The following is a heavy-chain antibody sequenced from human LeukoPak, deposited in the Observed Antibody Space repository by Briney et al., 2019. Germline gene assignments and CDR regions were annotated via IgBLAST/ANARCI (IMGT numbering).Heavy chain of an antibody. CDR2: ISGSGGST. J-gene: IGHJ2*01. Sequence: GGTLRLSCAASGFTFSNFGMSWVRQAPGKGLEWVSVISGSGGSTYYADSVKGRFTISRDNSKNTLYLQMNSLRADDTAVYYCARDSHNYGRWFFDLWGRGTLVSVSS. V-gene: IGHV3-23*01. CDR1: GFTFSNFG. CDR3: ARDSHNYGRWFFDL. D-gene: IGHD3-10*01.